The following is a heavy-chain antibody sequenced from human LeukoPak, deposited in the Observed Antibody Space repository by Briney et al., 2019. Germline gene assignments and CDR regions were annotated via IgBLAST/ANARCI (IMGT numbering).Heavy chain of an antibody. D-gene: IGHD4-17*01. Sequence: GGSLRLSCAASGITFSTWMSWVRQAPGKGLEWVANINYDESVKYYVDSVKGRFTISRDNAKNSLYLQMNSLRAEDTAVYYCTTLRSYGDADYWGQGTLVTVSS. J-gene: IGHJ4*02. CDR2: INYDESVK. V-gene: IGHV3-7*01. CDR3: TTLRSYGDADY. CDR1: GITFSTW.